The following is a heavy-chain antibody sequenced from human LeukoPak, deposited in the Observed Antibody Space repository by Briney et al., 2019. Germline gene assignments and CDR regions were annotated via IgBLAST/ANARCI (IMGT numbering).Heavy chain of an antibody. CDR2: IYDSGST. CDR1: GGSIRSSYYY. V-gene: IGHV4-39*01. Sequence: SETLSLTCTVSGGSIRSSYYYWGWIRQPPGKGLEWIGSIYDSGSTYYNPSLKSRVTISVDTSKNQFSLKLNSVTAADTAVYYCARAPRYQLLKYNWFDPWGQGTLVTVSS. CDR3: ARAPRYQLLKYNWFDP. D-gene: IGHD2-2*01. J-gene: IGHJ5*02.